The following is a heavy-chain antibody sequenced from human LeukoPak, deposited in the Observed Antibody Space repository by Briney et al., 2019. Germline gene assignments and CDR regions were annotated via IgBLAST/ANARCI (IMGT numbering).Heavy chain of an antibody. V-gene: IGHV3-21*01. CDR2: ISSSSSYI. J-gene: IGHJ5*02. CDR3: ASKVIETKMDIVVP. CDR1: GFPFSSYR. D-gene: IGHD2-2*03. Sequence: AGSLRLSCAASGFPFSSYRMNWVRQAPGKGLAWVSSISSSSSYIYYADSVKGRFTISRDNAKNSLYLQMNSLRAEDTAVYYCASKVIETKMDIVVPWGQGTLVTVSS.